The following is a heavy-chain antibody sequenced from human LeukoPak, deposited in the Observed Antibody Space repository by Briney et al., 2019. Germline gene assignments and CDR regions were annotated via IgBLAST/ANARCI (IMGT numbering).Heavy chain of an antibody. Sequence: GASVKVSCKASGYTFTGYYLHWVRQAPGQGLEWMGWINPNSGGTNYAQKFQGWVTMTRDTPISTAYLELSRLRSDDPAVYYCARSLRGVWGFLSIAGSASAPTRRGY. D-gene: IGHD3-10*01. CDR2: INPNSGGT. CDR3: ARSLRGVWGFLSIAGSASAPTRRGY. J-gene: IGHJ2*01. CDR1: GYTFTGYY. V-gene: IGHV1-2*04.